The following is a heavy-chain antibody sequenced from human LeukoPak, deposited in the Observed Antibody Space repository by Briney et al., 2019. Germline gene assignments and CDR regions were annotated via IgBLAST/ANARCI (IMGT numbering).Heavy chain of an antibody. Sequence: SPSETLSLTCTVSGGSISSSSYYWGWIRQPPGKGLEWIGSIYYSGSTYYNPSLKSRVTISVDTSKNQFSLKLSSVTAADTAMYYCARHPSIVYAIAEYYFDHWGQGTLVTVSS. V-gene: IGHV4-39*01. CDR2: IYYSGST. D-gene: IGHD2-8*01. CDR3: ARHPSIVYAIAEYYFDH. CDR1: GGSISSSSYY. J-gene: IGHJ4*02.